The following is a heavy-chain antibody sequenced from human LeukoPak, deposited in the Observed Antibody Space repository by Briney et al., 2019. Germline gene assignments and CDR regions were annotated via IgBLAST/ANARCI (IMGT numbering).Heavy chain of an antibody. CDR2: IYYSGTT. CDR3: ARNFPGVGCSGGSCYDY. J-gene: IGHJ4*02. D-gene: IGHD2-15*01. V-gene: IGHV4-39*07. Sequence: PETLSLTCTVSGGSISSSGYYWGWIRQPPGKVLVWIGIIYYSGTTYYNPSLKSRVTISIDTSKNQFSLKLTSVTAADTAVYFCARNFPGVGCSGGSCYDYWGQGTLVTVSS. CDR1: GGSISSSGYY.